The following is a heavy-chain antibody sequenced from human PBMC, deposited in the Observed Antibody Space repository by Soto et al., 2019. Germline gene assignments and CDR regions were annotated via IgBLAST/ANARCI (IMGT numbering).Heavy chain of an antibody. CDR2: IYYSGST. J-gene: IGHJ4*02. CDR3: ARDRFYFDY. Sequence: SETLSLTCAVYGGSFSGYYWSWIRQPPGKGLEWIGYIYYSGSTNYSPSLKSRVTISVDTSKNQFSLKLSSVTAADTAVYYCARDRFYFDYWGQGTLVTVSS. D-gene: IGHD3-16*01. V-gene: IGHV4-59*01. CDR1: GGSFSGYY.